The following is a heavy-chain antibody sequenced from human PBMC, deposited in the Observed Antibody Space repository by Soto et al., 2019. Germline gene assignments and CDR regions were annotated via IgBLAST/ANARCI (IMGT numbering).Heavy chain of an antibody. J-gene: IGHJ4*02. CDR1: GGSFSGYY. CDR2: INHSGST. D-gene: IGHD3-22*01. CDR3: ARNWGYYDSSGYFIWGFDY. Sequence: SETLSLTCAVYGGSFSGYYWSWIRQPPGKGLEWIGEINHSGSTNYNPSLKSRVTISVDTSKNQFSLKLSSVTAADTAVYYCARNWGYYDSSGYFIWGFDYWGQGTLVTVSS. V-gene: IGHV4-34*01.